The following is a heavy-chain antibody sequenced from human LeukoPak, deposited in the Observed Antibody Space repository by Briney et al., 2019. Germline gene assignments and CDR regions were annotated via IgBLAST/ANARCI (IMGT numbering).Heavy chain of an antibody. CDR3: ARGPTKRIRLGELSPKNWFDP. D-gene: IGHD3-16*02. J-gene: IGHJ5*02. CDR1: GGSISSSSYY. V-gene: IGHV4-39*07. Sequence: PSETLSLTCTVSGGSISSSSYYWGWIRQPPGKGLEWIGEINHSGSTNYNPSLKGRVTISVDTSKNQFSLKLSSVTAADTAVYYCARGPTKRIRLGELSPKNWFDPWGQGTLVTVSS. CDR2: INHSGST.